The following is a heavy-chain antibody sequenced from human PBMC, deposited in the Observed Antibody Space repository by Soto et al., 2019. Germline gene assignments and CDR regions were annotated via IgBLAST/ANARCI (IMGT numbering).Heavy chain of an antibody. J-gene: IGHJ5*02. V-gene: IGHV1-18*04. D-gene: IGHD5-18*01. CDR1: GYTFTSYC. CDR2: ISAYNGNT. Sequence: ASVKVSCKASGYTFTSYCISWVLQAPGQGLEWMGWISAYNGNTNYAQKLQGRVTMTTDTSTSTAYMELRSLRSDDTAVYYCARTYSYGYDNWFDPWGQGTLVTVSS. CDR3: ARTYSYGYDNWFDP.